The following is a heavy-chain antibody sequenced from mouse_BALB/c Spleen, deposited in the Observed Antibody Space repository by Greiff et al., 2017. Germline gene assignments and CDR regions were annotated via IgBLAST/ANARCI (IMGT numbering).Heavy chain of an antibody. Sequence: VQLQQSGAELVRPGALVKLSCKASGFNIKDYYMHWVKQRPEQGLEWIGWIDPENGNTIYDPKFQGKASITADTSSNTAYLQLSSLTSEDTAVYYCARGYYGSSYLYWYFDVWGAGTTVTVAS. D-gene: IGHD1-1*01. CDR2: IDPENGNT. CDR1: GFNIKDYY. CDR3: ARGYYGSSYLYWYFDV. J-gene: IGHJ1*01. V-gene: IGHV14-1*02.